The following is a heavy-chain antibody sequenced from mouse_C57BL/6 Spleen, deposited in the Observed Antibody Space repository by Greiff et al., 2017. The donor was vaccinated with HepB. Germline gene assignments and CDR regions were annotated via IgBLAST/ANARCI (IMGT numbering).Heavy chain of an antibody. CDR3: ARPPYYGSSLAWFAY. Sequence: EVKLMESGGGLVKPGGSLKLSCAASGFTFSDYGMHWVRQAPEKGLEWVAYISSGSSTIYYADTVKGRFTISRDNAKNTLFLQMTSLRSEDTAMYYCARPPYYGSSLAWFAYWGQGTLVTVSA. J-gene: IGHJ3*01. V-gene: IGHV5-17*01. CDR1: GFTFSDYG. CDR2: ISSGSSTI. D-gene: IGHD1-1*01.